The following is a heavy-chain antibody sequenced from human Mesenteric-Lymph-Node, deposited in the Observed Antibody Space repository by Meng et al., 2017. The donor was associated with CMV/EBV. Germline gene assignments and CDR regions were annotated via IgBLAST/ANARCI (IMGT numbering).Heavy chain of an antibody. CDR2: ITSKVHGETT. V-gene: IGHV3-15*01. Sequence: GESLKISCAASGVTFSNLWMTWVRQAPGKGPEWVALITSKVHGETTEYAAPVKGRFSISRDDSKNTLYLHMNSLKVEDTAVYYCAREVAVVIAMGPHEDYYGMDVWGQGTTVTVSS. J-gene: IGHJ6*02. CDR1: GVTFSNLW. D-gene: IGHD2-21*01. CDR3: AREVAVVIAMGPHEDYYGMDV.